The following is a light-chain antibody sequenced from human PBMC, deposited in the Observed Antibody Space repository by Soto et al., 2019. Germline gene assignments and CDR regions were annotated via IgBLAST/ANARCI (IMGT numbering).Light chain of an antibody. CDR1: QTVSGTY. CDR2: GSS. CDR3: QQYGYSPRT. Sequence: EIVLAQSPDTLSSSPGERAILSCRAGQTVSGTYLARYQQKPGQAPQLLIYGSSFRASGIPDRFSGSGSGTEFTLTIANLGPEDFAVYYCQQYGYSPRTFGQGTKLEMK. V-gene: IGKV3-20*01. J-gene: IGKJ2*01.